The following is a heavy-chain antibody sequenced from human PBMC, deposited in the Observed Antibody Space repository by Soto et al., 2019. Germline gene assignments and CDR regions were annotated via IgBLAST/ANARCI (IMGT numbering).Heavy chain of an antibody. J-gene: IGHJ5*02. CDR3: ARDPGYSSGWYFGFDP. V-gene: IGHV1-69*13. D-gene: IGHD6-19*01. Sequence: ASVKVSCKASGGTFSSYAISWVRQAPGQGLEWMGGITPIFGTANYAQKFQGRVTITADESTSTAYMELSRLRSEDTAVYYCARDPGYSSGWYFGFDPWGQGTLVTVSS. CDR2: ITPIFGTA. CDR1: GGTFSSYA.